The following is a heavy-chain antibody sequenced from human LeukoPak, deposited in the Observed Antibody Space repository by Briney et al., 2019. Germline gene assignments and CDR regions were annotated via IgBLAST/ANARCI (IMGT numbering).Heavy chain of an antibody. D-gene: IGHD3-22*01. CDR3: ARLPDSSGYYYPYDY. J-gene: IGHJ4*02. CDR1: GFTFSRDA. CDR2: ISYDGSNK. V-gene: IGHV3-30*04. Sequence: GGCLRLSCAASGFTFSRDAMHWVRQAPGKGLEWVAVISYDGSNKYYADSVKGRFTISRDNSKNTLYLQMNSLRAEDTAVYYCARLPDSSGYYYPYDYWGQGTLVTVSS.